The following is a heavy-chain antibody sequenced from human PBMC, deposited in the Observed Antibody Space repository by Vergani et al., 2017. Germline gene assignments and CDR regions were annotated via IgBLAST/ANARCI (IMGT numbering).Heavy chain of an antibody. CDR3: ARGNDDFWSGYYMCWFDP. D-gene: IGHD3-3*01. J-gene: IGHJ5*02. Sequence: QVQLQESGPGLVKPSQTLSLTCTVSGGSISSGSYYWSWIRQPAGKGMEWIGRIYTSGSTNYNPSLKSRVTISVDTSQNQFSLKLSSVTAADTAVYYCARGNDDFWSGYYMCWFDPWGQGTLVTVSS. CDR1: GGSISSGSYY. V-gene: IGHV4-61*02. CDR2: IYTSGST.